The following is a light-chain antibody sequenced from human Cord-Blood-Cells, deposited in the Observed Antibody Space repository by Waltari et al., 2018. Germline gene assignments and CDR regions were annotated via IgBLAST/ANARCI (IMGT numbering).Light chain of an antibody. V-gene: IGKV3-15*01. CDR1: QSVSSN. Sequence: EIVMTQSPVTLSVSPGERATLSCRASQSVSSNLAWYQQKPGQAPRLLIYGASTRATGIPARFSGSVSGTEFTLTISSLQSEDFAVYYCQQYNNWPSLTFGGGTKVEIK. J-gene: IGKJ4*01. CDR2: GAS. CDR3: QQYNNWPSLT.